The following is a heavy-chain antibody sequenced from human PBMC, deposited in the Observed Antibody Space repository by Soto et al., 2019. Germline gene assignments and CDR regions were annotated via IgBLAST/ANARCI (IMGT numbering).Heavy chain of an antibody. CDR2: ISWNSGII. CDR1: GFTFNDYA. Sequence: SGGSLRLSCAASGFTFNDYAMHWVRQAPGKGLGWVSGISWNSGIIDYADSVKGRFTISRDNARNSLYLQMNSLRAEDTALYYCVTDNNYVHWGQGTLVTVSS. D-gene: IGHD4-4*01. V-gene: IGHV3-9*01. J-gene: IGHJ4*02. CDR3: VTDNNYVH.